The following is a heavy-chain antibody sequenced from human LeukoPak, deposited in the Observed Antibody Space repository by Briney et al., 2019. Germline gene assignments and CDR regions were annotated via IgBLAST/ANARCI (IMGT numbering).Heavy chain of an antibody. J-gene: IGHJ4*02. D-gene: IGHD6-13*01. CDR3: AKDSPTYSSSWYGVDY. CDR1: GFTFSSYS. Sequence: GGSLRLSCAASGFTFSSYSMNWVRQAPGKGLEWVSSISSSSSYIYYADSVKGRFTISRDNAKNSLYLQMNSLRAEDTAVYYCAKDSPTYSSSWYGVDYWGQGTLVTVSS. CDR2: ISSSSSYI. V-gene: IGHV3-21*01.